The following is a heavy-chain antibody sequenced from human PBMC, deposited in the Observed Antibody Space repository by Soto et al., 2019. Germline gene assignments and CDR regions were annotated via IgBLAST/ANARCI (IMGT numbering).Heavy chain of an antibody. J-gene: IGHJ4*02. V-gene: IGHV3-23*01. Sequence: XGGLRRKCAASGFTFSSYSMSWVRQAPGKGLEWVSAISGSGGSTYYADSVKGRFTISRDNSKNTLYLQMNSLRAEDTAVYYCAKDYRLGDLSFKWGQGTLVTVSS. D-gene: IGHD3-16*02. CDR3: AKDYRLGDLSFK. CDR2: ISGSGGST. CDR1: GFTFSSYS.